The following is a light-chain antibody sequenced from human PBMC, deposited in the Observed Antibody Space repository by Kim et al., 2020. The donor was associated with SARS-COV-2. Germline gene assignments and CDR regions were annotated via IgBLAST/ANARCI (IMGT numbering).Light chain of an antibody. CDR2: QDS. CDR3: QAWDSSRGV. Sequence: VAPGQTASITCSGDKLGDKYACWYQQKPGQSPVLVIYQDSKRPSGIPERFSGSNSGNTATLTISGTQAMDEADYYCQAWDSSRGVFGTGTKVTVL. J-gene: IGLJ1*01. CDR1: KLGDKY. V-gene: IGLV3-1*01.